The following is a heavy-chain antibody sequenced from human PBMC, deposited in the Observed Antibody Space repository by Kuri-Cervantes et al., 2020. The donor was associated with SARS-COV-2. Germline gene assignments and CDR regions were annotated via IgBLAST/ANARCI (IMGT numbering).Heavy chain of an antibody. CDR1: GFSFSSYG. D-gene: IGHD5-18*01. CDR2: MWYDGTNK. J-gene: IGHJ4*02. V-gene: IGHV3-33*06. Sequence: GGSLRLSCAASGFSFSSYGFHWVRQAPGKGLEWVAVMWYDGTNKFYADSVKGRFTIFRDNSKNTLYLQMNSLRAEDTAVYYCAKGYQFVGYSYGQGLFDYWGQGTLVTVSS. CDR3: AKGYQFVGYSYGQGLFDY.